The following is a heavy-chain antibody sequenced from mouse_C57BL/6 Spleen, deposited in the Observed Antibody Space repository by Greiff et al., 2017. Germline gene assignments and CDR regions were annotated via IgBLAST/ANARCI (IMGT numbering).Heavy chain of an antibody. CDR1: GYTFTDYN. CDR3: ARYYYGSSYRAMDY. D-gene: IGHD1-1*01. CDR2: INPNNGGT. Sequence: EVQLQQSGPELVKPGASVKMSCKASGYTFTDYNMHWVKQSHGKSLEWIGYINPNNGGTSYNQKFKGKATLTVNKSSSTAYMELRSLTSEDSAVYYCARYYYGSSYRAMDYWGQGTSVTVSS. V-gene: IGHV1-22*01. J-gene: IGHJ4*01.